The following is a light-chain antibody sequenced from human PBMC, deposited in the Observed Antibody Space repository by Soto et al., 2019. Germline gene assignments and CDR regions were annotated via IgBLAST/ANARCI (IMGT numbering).Light chain of an antibody. CDR2: DAS. CDR1: QGIAGS. V-gene: IGKV1-5*01. CDR3: QQCNSYSYT. Sequence: DIQYTQSPSFLSASVGDRVTITCRASQGIAGSLAWYQQKPGKPPKLLIYDASSLESGVPSRFSGSGSGTEFTLTISSLQPDDFATYYCQQCNSYSYTFGQGTKVDI. J-gene: IGKJ2*01.